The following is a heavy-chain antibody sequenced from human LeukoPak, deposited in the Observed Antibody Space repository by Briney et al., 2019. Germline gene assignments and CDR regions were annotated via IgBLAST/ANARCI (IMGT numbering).Heavy chain of an antibody. V-gene: IGHV4-61*02. D-gene: IGHD1-26*01. CDR2: IYTSGST. CDR1: GGSISSGSYD. Sequence: SGTLSLTCTVSGGSISSGSYDWSWIRPPAGKGLEWVGRIYTSGSTNYNPSLKSRVTISVDTSKNQFSLKLSSVTAADTAVYYCATSDSGSPEDDAFDIWGQGTMVTVSS. J-gene: IGHJ3*02. CDR3: ATSDSGSPEDDAFDI.